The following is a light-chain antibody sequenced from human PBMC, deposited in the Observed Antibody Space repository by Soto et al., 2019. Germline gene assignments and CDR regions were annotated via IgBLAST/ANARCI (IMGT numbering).Light chain of an antibody. CDR3: LQHHTDPFS. CDR2: AAS. CDR1: QGIGIH. Sequence: DIQMTQSPSSLSASVGDRVTITCRASQGIGIHLGWYQQKPGKAPKRLIYAASSWQNGVPSRYSGSGSGIEITRTIGSHQAEDFATYYCLQHHTDPFSFGPGTKVDIK. J-gene: IGKJ3*01. V-gene: IGKV1-17*01.